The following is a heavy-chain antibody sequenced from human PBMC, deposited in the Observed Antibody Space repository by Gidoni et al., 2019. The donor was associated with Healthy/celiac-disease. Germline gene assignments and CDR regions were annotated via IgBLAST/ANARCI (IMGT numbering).Heavy chain of an antibody. V-gene: IGHV4-59*01. J-gene: IGHJ6*02. CDR2: IYYSGST. CDR3: ASTVSALV. Sequence: QVQLQESGPGLVKPSETLSLTCTVSGGSISSYYWSWIRQPPGKGLEWIGYIYYSGSTNYNPSLKSRVTISVDTSKNQFSLKLSSVTAADTAVYYCASTVSALVWGQGTTVTVSS. CDR1: GGSISSYY.